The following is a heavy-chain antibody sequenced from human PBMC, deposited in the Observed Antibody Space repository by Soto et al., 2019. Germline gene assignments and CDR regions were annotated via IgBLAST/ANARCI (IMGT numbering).Heavy chain of an antibody. CDR2: IKPGGSDI. J-gene: IGHJ4*02. V-gene: IGHV5-51*01. Sequence: PGESLKISCKGVGYRLDAAWIGWVRQMPGKGLEWMGIIKPGGSDIRYSPSFRGQVTISADAAVNTAYLQWDSLKASDTAMYYCARQITYICDFWGQRTLVTVSS. CDR3: ARQITYICDF. D-gene: IGHD3-10*01. CDR1: GYRLDAAW.